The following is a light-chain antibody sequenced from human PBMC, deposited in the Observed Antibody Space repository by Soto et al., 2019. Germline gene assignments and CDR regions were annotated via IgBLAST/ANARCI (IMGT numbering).Light chain of an antibody. CDR2: GAS. J-gene: IGKJ4*01. Sequence: DIVMTQSPATLSVAPGERVTFSCRASQGVSRKLAWYQHKPGQAPRLLISGASTGAPGIPARFSGSGSGTEFTLTISSLQSEDCAFYYCQQYHTWPITFGGGTKVDIK. CDR3: QQYHTWPIT. CDR1: QGVSRK. V-gene: IGKV3-15*01.